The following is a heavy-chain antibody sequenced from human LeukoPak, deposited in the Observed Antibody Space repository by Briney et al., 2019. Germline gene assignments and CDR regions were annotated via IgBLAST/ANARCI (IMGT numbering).Heavy chain of an antibody. CDR2: IYYSGST. J-gene: IGHJ3*02. CDR3: ARQGVTVVTLPPDAFDI. D-gene: IGHD4-23*01. CDR1: GGSISSSSYY. V-gene: IGHV4-39*01. Sequence: SETLSLTCTVSGGSISSSSYYWGWIRQPLGKGLEWIGSIYYSGSTYYNPSLKSRVTISVDTSKNQFSLKLSSVTAADTAVYYCARQGVTVVTLPPDAFDIWGQGTMVTVSS.